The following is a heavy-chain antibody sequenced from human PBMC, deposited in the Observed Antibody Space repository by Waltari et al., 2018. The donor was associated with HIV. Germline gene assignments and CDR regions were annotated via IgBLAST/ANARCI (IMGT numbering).Heavy chain of an antibody. V-gene: IGHV1-8*01. D-gene: IGHD3-3*01. CDR2: MNPNSGNT. CDR1: GYTFTSYD. J-gene: IGHJ4*02. Sequence: QVQLVQSGAEVKKPGASVKVSCKASGYTFTSYDINWVRPATGQGLEWMGWMNPNSGNTGYAQKFQGRVTMTRNTSISTAYMELSSLRSEDTAVYYCARGSPVTIFGVVTPDYWGQGTLVTVSS. CDR3: ARGSPVTIFGVVTPDY.